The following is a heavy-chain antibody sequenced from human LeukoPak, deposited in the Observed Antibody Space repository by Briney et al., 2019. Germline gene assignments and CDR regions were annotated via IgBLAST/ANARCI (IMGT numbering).Heavy chain of an antibody. CDR1: GVAFSSYG. CDR3: AKGDVHYDFWSGYHKTS. CDR2: IRYDGSNK. D-gene: IGHD3-3*01. J-gene: IGHJ5*02. Sequence: GGSLRLSCAASGVAFSSYGMIWIRQAPGKGLEWVAFIRYDGSNKYYADSVKGRFTISRDNSKNTLYLQMNSLRAEDTAVYYCAKGDVHYDFWSGYHKTSWGQGTLVTVSS. V-gene: IGHV3-30*02.